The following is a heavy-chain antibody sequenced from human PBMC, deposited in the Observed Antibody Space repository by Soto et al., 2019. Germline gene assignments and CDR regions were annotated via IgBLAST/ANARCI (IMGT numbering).Heavy chain of an antibody. V-gene: IGHV4-4*07. D-gene: IGHD6-6*01. CDR1: DGSISSYY. CDR3: ARVMEQLALDY. J-gene: IGHJ4*02. Sequence: SVPLSDTCAVPDGSISSYYWSWIRQTAGKGLEWIGRIYTSGSTNYNPSLKSRVTMSVDTSKNQFSLKLSSVTAADTAVYYCARVMEQLALDYWGQGTLVTVSS. CDR2: IYTSGST.